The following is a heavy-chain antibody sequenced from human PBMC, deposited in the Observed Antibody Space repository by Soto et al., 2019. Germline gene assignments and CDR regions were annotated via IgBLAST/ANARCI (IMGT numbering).Heavy chain of an antibody. CDR3: AKPSLHYYDSSANDY. J-gene: IGHJ4*02. V-gene: IGHV3-30*18. Sequence: GGSLRLSCAASGFTFSSYGMHWVRQAPGKGLEWVAVISYDGSNKYYADSVKGRFTISRDNSKNTLYLQMNSLRAEDTAVYYCAKPSLHYYDSSANDYWGQGTLVTVSS. CDR2: ISYDGSNK. CDR1: GFTFSSYG. D-gene: IGHD3-22*01.